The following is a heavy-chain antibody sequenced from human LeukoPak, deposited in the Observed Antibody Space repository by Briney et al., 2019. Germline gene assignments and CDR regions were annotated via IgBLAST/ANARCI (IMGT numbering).Heavy chain of an antibody. Sequence: PGGSLRLSCAASGLTFSSHWMHWVRQAPGKGLVWVSRITNDGSSTTYADSVKGRFTISRDNAKNMLYLQVNSLRAEDTAVYYCARDKIVGPTTLDYWSQGTLVTVSS. D-gene: IGHD1-26*01. CDR2: ITNDGSST. CDR3: ARDKIVGPTTLDY. CDR1: GLTFSSHW. V-gene: IGHV3-74*01. J-gene: IGHJ4*02.